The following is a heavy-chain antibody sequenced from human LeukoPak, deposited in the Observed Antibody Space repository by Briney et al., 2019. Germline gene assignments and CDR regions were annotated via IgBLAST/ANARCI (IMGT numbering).Heavy chain of an antibody. V-gene: IGHV3-7*01. CDR3: AEYCSGGSCYVDNAFDI. CDR1: GFTFSTYW. D-gene: IGHD2-15*01. CDR2: IKQDGSET. J-gene: IGHJ3*02. Sequence: GGSLRLSCAASGFTFSTYWMSWVRQTPGVGLEWVANIKQDGSETDYADSVKGRFTTSRDNAKNSLYLQMNSLRVEDTAVYYCAEYCSGGSCYVDNAFDIWGQGTMVTVSS.